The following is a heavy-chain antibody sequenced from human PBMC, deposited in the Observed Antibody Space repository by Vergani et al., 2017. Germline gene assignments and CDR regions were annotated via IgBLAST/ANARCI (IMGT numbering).Heavy chain of an antibody. Sequence: EVQLVESGGGLVQPGGSLRLSCAASGFTVSSNYTSWVRQAPGKGLEWVSVIYSGGSTYYADSVKGRFTISRHNSKNTLYLQMNSLRAEDTAVYYCARDLSGSYGGDAFDIWGQGTMVTVSS. J-gene: IGHJ3*02. CDR2: IYSGGST. D-gene: IGHD1-26*01. CDR3: ARDLSGSYGGDAFDI. V-gene: IGHV3-53*04. CDR1: GFTVSSNY.